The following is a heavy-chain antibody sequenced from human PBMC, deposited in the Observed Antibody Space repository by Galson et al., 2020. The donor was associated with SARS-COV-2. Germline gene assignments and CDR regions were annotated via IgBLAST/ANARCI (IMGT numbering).Heavy chain of an antibody. D-gene: IGHD2-2*01. J-gene: IGHJ3*02. CDR3: ARVGDIRVVVPAADSDAFDI. V-gene: IGHV1-2*04. CDR2: INPNSGDT. CDR1: GYTFTGYY. Sequence: ASVKVSCKASGYTFTGYYIHWVRQAPGQGLAWMGWINPNSGDTNYAQKFQGWVTLTRETSISPAYMDLSRLKSDDTAGYYCARVGDIRVVVPAADSDAFDIWGQGTMVTVSS.